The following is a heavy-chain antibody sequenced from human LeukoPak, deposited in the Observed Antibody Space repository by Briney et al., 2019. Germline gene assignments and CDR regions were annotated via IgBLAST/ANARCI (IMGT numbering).Heavy chain of an antibody. CDR3: ARTIDYGDSEVLDY. CDR2: ISAYNGNT. Sequence: GASVKVSCKASGYTFSSYGVSWERQAPGQGLEWMGWISAYNGNTNYAQKVQGRVTMTTDTSTSTAYMDLRSLRSDDTAVYYCARTIDYGDSEVLDYWGQGTLVTVSS. V-gene: IGHV1-18*01. CDR1: GYTFSSYG. J-gene: IGHJ4*02. D-gene: IGHD4-17*01.